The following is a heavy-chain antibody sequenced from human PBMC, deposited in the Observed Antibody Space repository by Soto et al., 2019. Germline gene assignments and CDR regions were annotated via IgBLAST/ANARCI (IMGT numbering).Heavy chain of an antibody. Sequence: EVQLLESGGGMVQPGGSLRLSCAASGFTFRNFVMSWVRQAPGKGLEWVSAIRATGGQTFYADSVKGRFTISRDNSKNMLYLQINSLRDEDTALYFWAQDRGWGVVSPSHDYWGQGTLVTVSS. D-gene: IGHD2-21*01. CDR2: IRATGGQT. CDR1: GFTFRNFV. V-gene: IGHV3-23*01. CDR3: AQDRGWGVVSPSHDY. J-gene: IGHJ4*02.